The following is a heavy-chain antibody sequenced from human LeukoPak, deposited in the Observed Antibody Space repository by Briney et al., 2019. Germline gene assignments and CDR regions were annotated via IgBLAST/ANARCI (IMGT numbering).Heavy chain of an antibody. J-gene: IGHJ1*01. D-gene: IGHD6-19*01. CDR1: GFTFSSYG. CDR3: ARDFMCRGWYCGYFQH. Sequence: GGSLRLSCAASGFTFSSYGMHWVRQAPGKGLEWVAVISYDGSNKYYADSVKGRFTISRDNSKNTLYLQMNSLRAEDTAVYYCARDFMCRGWYCGYFQHWGQGTLVTVSS. V-gene: IGHV3-30*03. CDR2: ISYDGSNK.